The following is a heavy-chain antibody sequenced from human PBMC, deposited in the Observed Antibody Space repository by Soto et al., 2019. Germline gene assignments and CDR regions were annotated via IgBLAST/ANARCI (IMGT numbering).Heavy chain of an antibody. CDR3: ARDWGSGGVPAAPHNYYYYGMDV. CDR1: GYTFTSYY. CDR2: INPSGGST. J-gene: IGHJ6*02. Sequence: QVQLVQSGAEVKKPGASVKVSCKASGYTFTSYYMHWVRQAPGQGLEWMGIINPSGGSTSYAQKFQGRVTRTKDTSTSTGYMELSSLRSEDTAVYSCARDWGSGGVPAAPHNYYYYGMDVWGQGTTVTVSS. V-gene: IGHV1-46*01. D-gene: IGHD2-2*01.